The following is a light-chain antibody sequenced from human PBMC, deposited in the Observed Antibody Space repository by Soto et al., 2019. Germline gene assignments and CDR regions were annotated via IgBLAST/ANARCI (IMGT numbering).Light chain of an antibody. CDR3: QQYGSSTKT. J-gene: IGKJ1*01. V-gene: IGKV3-20*01. CDR1: QRVSSIY. Sequence: EIVLTQSTATLSLYPGEIATLSCRASQRVSSIYLASYEQKPGQGSRPRLSGASGSATGIRDRMRASGSGTDFTLTTRTLEAEDFAVYYCQQYGSSTKTFGQRTKVDIK. CDR2: GAS.